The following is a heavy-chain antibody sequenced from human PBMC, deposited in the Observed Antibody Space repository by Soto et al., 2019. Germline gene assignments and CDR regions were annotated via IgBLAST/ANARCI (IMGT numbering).Heavy chain of an antibody. J-gene: IGHJ5*02. V-gene: IGHV1-18*04. CDR3: ARDFYQLLYQTPNWFDP. CDR1: GYTFTSYG. Sequence: GASVKVSCKASGYTFTSYGISWVRQALGQGLEWMGWISAYNGNTNYAQKLQGRVTMTTDTSTSTAYMELRSLRSDDTAVYYCARDFYQLLYQTPNWFDPWGQGTLVTVSS. CDR2: ISAYNGNT. D-gene: IGHD2-2*02.